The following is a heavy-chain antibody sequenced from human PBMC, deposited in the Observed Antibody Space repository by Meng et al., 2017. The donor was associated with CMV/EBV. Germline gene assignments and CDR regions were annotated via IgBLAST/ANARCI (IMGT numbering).Heavy chain of an antibody. J-gene: IGHJ4*02. CDR1: GSSISSGDYY. V-gene: IGHV4-30-4*08. D-gene: IGHD2-15*01. CDR3: ARVPSRVAGACDY. Sequence: HVAVQGAAPVVVSAMPSRSLTCMVAGSSISSGDYYWSLIRRLPGQGLEWIGYIYYSGSTYYNPSRKSRVTISVDTSKNQFSLKLSSVTAADTAVCYCARVPSRVAGACDYWGQGTLVTVSS. CDR2: IYYSGST.